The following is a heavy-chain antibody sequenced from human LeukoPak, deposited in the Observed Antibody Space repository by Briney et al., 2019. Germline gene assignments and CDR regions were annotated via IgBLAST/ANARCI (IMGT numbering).Heavy chain of an antibody. CDR1: GGSFSGYY. D-gene: IGHD6-19*01. CDR3: ARDPSGIAVAGRNAFDI. V-gene: IGHV4-34*01. CDR2: IYHSGST. J-gene: IGHJ3*02. Sequence: SETLSLTCAVYGGSFSGYYWSWVRQPPGKGLEWIGEIYHSGSTNYNPSLKSRVTISVDKSKNQFSLKLSSVTAADTAVYYCARDPSGIAVAGRNAFDIWGQGTMVTVSS.